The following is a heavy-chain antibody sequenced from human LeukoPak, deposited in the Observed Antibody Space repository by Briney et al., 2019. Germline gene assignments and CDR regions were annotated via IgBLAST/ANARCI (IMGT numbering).Heavy chain of an antibody. J-gene: IGHJ3*02. CDR1: GFTVNVNY. Sequence: GGSLRLSCAASGFTVNVNYMRWVRQAPGKGLEWVSVIYTGGDTYYADSVKGRFTISRDNTKNTVYLQMNSLRAEDTAVYYCARDKFQRGDAFDIWGEGTMVTVSS. V-gene: IGHV3-53*01. CDR2: IYTGGDT. CDR3: ARDKFQRGDAFDI.